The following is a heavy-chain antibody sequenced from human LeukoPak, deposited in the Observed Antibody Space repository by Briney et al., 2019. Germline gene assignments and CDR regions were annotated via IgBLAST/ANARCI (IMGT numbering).Heavy chain of an antibody. D-gene: IGHD2-15*01. CDR2: IGPYNGNT. Sequence: GASVKVSCKASGYTFTNYGISWVRQAPGQGLEWMGWIGPYNGNTNYAQKLQGRVTITTDTSTSTAYMELGSLRPDDTAVYYCVREKYCSGGTCYSGAIDSWGQGTLVTVSS. V-gene: IGHV1-18*01. CDR1: GYTFTNYG. CDR3: VREKYCSGGTCYSGAIDS. J-gene: IGHJ4*02.